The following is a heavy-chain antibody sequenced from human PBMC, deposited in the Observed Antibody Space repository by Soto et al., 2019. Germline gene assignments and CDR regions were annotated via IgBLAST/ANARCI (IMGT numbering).Heavy chain of an antibody. CDR2: ISYDGNNK. CDR3: ARDLMEYGAWWYSQGCDY. Sequence: QVQLVESGGGVVQPGRSLRLSCIASGFTFSTYAMHWVRQAPGKGLEWVAVISYDGNNKYYADSVKGRFTISRDTSKNALYLQMNSLSAEDRAVYYCARDLMEYGAWWYSQGCDYWGQGTLVTVSS. D-gene: IGHD2-15*01. CDR1: GFTFSTYA. V-gene: IGHV3-30-3*01. J-gene: IGHJ4*02.